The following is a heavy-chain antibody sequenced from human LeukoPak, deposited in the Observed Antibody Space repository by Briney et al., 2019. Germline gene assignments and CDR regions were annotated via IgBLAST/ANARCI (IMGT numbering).Heavy chain of an antibody. CDR3: AIGRPPGD. V-gene: IGHV3-53*01. Sequence: GGSLRLSCAASGFTVSSNYLTCVRQAPGKGLEWVSYIYGDSSRNYADSVKGRFTISRDNSKNTLYLQMNSLRAEDTAVYFCAIGRPPGDGAQGTLVTVSS. CDR2: IYGDSSR. D-gene: IGHD1-26*01. J-gene: IGHJ4*02. CDR1: GFTVSSNY.